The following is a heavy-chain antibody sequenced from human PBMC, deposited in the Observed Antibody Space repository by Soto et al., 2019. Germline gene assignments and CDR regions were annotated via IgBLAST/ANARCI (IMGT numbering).Heavy chain of an antibody. J-gene: IGHJ4*02. D-gene: IGHD3-22*01. Sequence: ASVKVSCKASGYTFTSYYMHWVRQAPGQGLEWMGIINPSGGSTSYAQKFQGRVTMTRDTSTSTVYMELSSLRSEDTAVYYCARGPYYYDSSGYYPLPSEPPELDYWGQGTLVTGSS. CDR3: ARGPYYYDSSGYYPLPSEPPELDY. CDR2: INPSGGST. CDR1: GYTFTSYY. V-gene: IGHV1-46*01.